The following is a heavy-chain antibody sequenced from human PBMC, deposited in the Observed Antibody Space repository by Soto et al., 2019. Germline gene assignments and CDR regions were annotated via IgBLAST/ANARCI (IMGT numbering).Heavy chain of an antibody. V-gene: IGHV1-69*19. CDR1: GGTFNTYA. Sequence: QVQLVQSGAEMKKPGSSVKVSCQSSGGTFNTYAMNWVRQAPGQGPEWMGDISPMFGAANFAPKFQGRVTITADESTGTSYMQLSSLTSEDTARYFCAREVQVHTPAVVYGGQGTLVTVSS. CDR3: AREVQVHTPAVVY. J-gene: IGHJ4*02. CDR2: ISPMFGAA. D-gene: IGHD3-10*01.